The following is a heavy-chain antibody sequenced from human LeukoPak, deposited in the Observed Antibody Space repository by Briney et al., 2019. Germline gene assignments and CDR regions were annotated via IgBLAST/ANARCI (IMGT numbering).Heavy chain of an antibody. J-gene: IGHJ4*02. D-gene: IGHD2-15*01. CDR2: IYDSGST. CDR3: AVVAATLAY. V-gene: IGHV4-30-4*01. CDR1: GGSISSGDYY. Sequence: KPSQTLSLTCTVSGGSISSGDYYWSWIRQPPGKGLEWIGYIYDSGSTYYNPSLESRVTMSVDTSKNQFSLKLSSVTAADTAVYHCAVVAATLAYWGQGTLVTVSS.